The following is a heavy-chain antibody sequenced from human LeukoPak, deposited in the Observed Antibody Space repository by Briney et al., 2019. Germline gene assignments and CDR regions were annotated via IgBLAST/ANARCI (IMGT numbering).Heavy chain of an antibody. CDR1: GGPFSGYY. D-gene: IGHD2-15*01. CDR3: ARDGDGYCSGGSCYPTPNEYFQH. V-gene: IGHV4-34*01. J-gene: IGHJ1*01. CDR2: INHSGST. Sequence: SETLSLTCAVYGGPFSGYYWSWIRQPPGKGLEWIGEINHSGSTNYNPSLKSRVTISVDTSKNQFSLKLSSVTAADTAVYYCARDGDGYCSGGSCYPTPNEYFQHWGQGTLVTVSS.